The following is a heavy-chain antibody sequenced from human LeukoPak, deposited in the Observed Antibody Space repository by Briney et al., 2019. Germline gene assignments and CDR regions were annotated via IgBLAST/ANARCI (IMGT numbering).Heavy chain of an antibody. J-gene: IGHJ4*02. CDR3: ARLSGAPVRHPIYHFDY. V-gene: IGHV4-39*01. Sequence: SETLSLTCTVSGGSISSSSYYWGWIRQPPGKGLEWIGSIFYGGSAYYNPSLKSRVTISVDTSKNQFSLKLTSVTAADTAVYYCARLSGAPVRHPIYHFDYWGQGTLVTVSS. D-gene: IGHD1-26*01. CDR2: IFYGGSA. CDR1: GGSISSSSYY.